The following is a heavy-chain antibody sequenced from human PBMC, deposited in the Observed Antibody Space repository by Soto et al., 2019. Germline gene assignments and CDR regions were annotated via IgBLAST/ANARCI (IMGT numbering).Heavy chain of an antibody. CDR3: ARGGASVTTPFDY. D-gene: IGHD4-17*01. J-gene: IGHJ4*02. CDR1: GFTFSSYS. Sequence: GGSLRLSCAASGFTFSSYSMNWVRQAPGKGLEWVSSISSSSSYIYYADSVKGRFTISRDNAKNSLYLQMNSLRAEYTAVYYCARGGASVTTPFDYWGQGTQVTVSS. V-gene: IGHV3-21*01. CDR2: ISSSSSYI.